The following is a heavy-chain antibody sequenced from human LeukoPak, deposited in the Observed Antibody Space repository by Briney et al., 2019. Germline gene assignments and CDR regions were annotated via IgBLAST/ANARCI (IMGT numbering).Heavy chain of an antibody. Sequence: ASVKVSCKASGHTCTGYYMHWVRQAPGQGLEWMGWINPNSGGTNYAQKFQGTVSMTRDTSISTAYMELSRLRSDDTAVYYCAGGKQSDFDYWGQGTLVTVSS. V-gene: IGHV1-2*02. CDR2: INPNSGGT. J-gene: IGHJ4*02. CDR3: AGGKQSDFDY. D-gene: IGHD1-1*01. CDR1: GHTCTGYY.